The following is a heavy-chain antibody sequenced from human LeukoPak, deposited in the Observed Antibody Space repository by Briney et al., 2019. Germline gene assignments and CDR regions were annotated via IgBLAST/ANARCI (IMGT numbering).Heavy chain of an antibody. Sequence: PSETLSLTCTVSGDSIKSSDYYWGWIRQPPGKGLEWIGSIYDSGSTYYKPSLKSRVTIFVDTSKNQFSLKLSSVTAADTAVYYCASVRGYSSGWYASGFDPWGQGTLVTVSS. D-gene: IGHD6-19*01. J-gene: IGHJ5*02. CDR2: IYDSGST. V-gene: IGHV4-39*01. CDR3: ASVRGYSSGWYASGFDP. CDR1: GDSIKSSDYY.